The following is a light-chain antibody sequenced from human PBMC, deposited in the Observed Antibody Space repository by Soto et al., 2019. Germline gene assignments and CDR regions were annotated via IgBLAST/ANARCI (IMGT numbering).Light chain of an antibody. V-gene: IGKV3-11*01. CDR2: DAS. Sequence: ESVVTHSRPSLYRKAGERTTLCCRSRQSVSAYLAWYQRKPGQAPRLLISDASNRATRIPARFSVTGSGTHLTLTVSGLDTLDFALYYSLRRRTRLSVTIGHGTRLEIK. CDR1: QSVSAY. CDR3: LRRRTRLSVT. J-gene: IGKJ5*01.